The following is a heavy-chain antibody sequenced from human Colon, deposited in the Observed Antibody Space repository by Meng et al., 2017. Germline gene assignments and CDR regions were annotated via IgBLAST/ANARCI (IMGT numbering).Heavy chain of an antibody. D-gene: IGHD5-24*01. CDR1: GGSISSSNW. Sequence: GQRQGSGPGPVKPSGTLSLTCAVSGGSISSSNWWSWVRQPPGKGLEWIGEIYHSGSTNYNPSLKSRVTISVDKSKNQFSLKLSSVTAVDTAVYYCARKRDGYNPFDDWGQGTLVTVSS. V-gene: IGHV4-4*02. CDR3: ARKRDGYNPFDD. J-gene: IGHJ4*02. CDR2: IYHSGST.